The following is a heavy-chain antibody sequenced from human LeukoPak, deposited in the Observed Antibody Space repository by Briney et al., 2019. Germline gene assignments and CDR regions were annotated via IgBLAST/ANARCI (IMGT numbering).Heavy chain of an antibody. Sequence: GGSLRLSCAASGFTFSSYAMSWVRQAPGKGLEWVSAISGSGGSTYYADSVKGRFTISRDNSKNTLYLQMNSLRAEDTAVYYCAKAWLPYSSSWYGAQHWGQGTLVTVSS. CDR1: GFTFSSYA. CDR2: ISGSGGST. D-gene: IGHD6-13*01. V-gene: IGHV3-23*01. CDR3: AKAWLPYSSSWYGAQH. J-gene: IGHJ1*01.